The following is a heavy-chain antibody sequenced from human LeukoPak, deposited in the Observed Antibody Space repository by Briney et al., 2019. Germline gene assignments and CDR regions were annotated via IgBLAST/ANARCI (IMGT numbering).Heavy chain of an antibody. J-gene: IGHJ4*02. D-gene: IGHD2-15*01. V-gene: IGHV1-69*08. CDR2: ISPLIGTT. CDR1: GGTLSNNP. CDR3: AEDHCTGDNCYHAH. Sequence: SVKVSCKASGGTLSNNPISWLRQVPGQRLQWMGNISPLIGTTLYTQELQGRVTITTVKSTSTSYMDLYSLTSDDTAVYYCAEDHCTGDNCYHAHWGQGTLVTVSS.